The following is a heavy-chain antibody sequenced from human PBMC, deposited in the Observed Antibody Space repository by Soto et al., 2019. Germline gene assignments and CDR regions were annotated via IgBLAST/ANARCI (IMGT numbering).Heavy chain of an antibody. CDR2: IYPGDSDT. CDR3: ARHGVNYGGTSTRWFDP. J-gene: IGHJ5*02. D-gene: IGHD4-17*01. CDR1: GYSFTSYW. V-gene: IGHV5-51*01. Sequence: PGESLKISCKGSGYSFTSYWIGWVRQMPGKGLEWMGIIYPGDSDTRYSPSFQGQVTISADKSISTAYLQWSSLKASDTAMYYCARHGVNYGGTSTRWFDPWGQGTLVTVSS.